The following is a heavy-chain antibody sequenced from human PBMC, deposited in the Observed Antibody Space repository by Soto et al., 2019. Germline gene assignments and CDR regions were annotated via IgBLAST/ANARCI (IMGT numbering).Heavy chain of an antibody. D-gene: IGHD3-16*02. CDR2: IIPVFGTP. V-gene: IGHV1-69*01. CDR1: GYIFKNYA. CDR3: SRHLFDYVLGSYHH. Sequence: QVQLVQSGAEVKETASSVKVSCKSSGYIFKNYAVTWLRQAPGQGLEWLGGIIPVFGTPDYSQTFRCILTIPADESTSTVYFEPRSLTSEATAVYYCSRHLFDYVLGSYHHWGQGTLVTVPS. J-gene: IGHJ4*02.